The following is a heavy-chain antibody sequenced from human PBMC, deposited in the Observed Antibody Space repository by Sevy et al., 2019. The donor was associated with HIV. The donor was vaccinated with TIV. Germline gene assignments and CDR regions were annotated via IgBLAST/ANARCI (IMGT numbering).Heavy chain of an antibody. V-gene: IGHV5-51*01. CDR1: GYSFSNYW. J-gene: IGHJ6*02. D-gene: IGHD6-13*01. CDR2: IYPGDSDT. Sequence: GESLKISCKGSGYSFSNYWIAWVRQMPGKGLEWMGIIYPGDSDTRYSPSFQGQVIISADKSISTAYLQRSSLKASDSAIYYCARLGSNTLAYYGLDVWGQGTTVTVSS. CDR3: ARLGSNTLAYYGLDV.